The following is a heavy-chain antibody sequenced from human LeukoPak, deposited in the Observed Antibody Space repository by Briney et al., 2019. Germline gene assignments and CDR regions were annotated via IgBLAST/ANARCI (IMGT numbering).Heavy chain of an antibody. Sequence: SETLSLTCAVYGGSFSGYYWSWIRQPPGKGLEWIGEINHSGGTNYNPSLKSRVTISVDTSKNQFSLKLTSVTAADTAVYYCARGGYLLGPWGQGTLVTVSS. D-gene: IGHD6-13*01. J-gene: IGHJ5*02. CDR1: GGSFSGYY. V-gene: IGHV4-34*01. CDR3: ARGGYLLGP. CDR2: INHSGGT.